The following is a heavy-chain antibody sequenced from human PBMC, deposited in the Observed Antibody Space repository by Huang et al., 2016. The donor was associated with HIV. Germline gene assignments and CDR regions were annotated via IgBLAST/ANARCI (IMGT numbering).Heavy chain of an antibody. D-gene: IGHD1-26*01. J-gene: IGHJ4*02. CDR3: AKDGADEEWDIDY. CDR2: ISEEGRNK. Sequence: VQLVESGGGVVQPGRSLRLACAASGFSFSTYGLHWVRQAPGKGLWGGAVISEEGRNKYYAHSVKGRFTISRDTSENKVYLQMNSLRHEDTAVYYCAKDGADEEWDIDYWGQGTLVTVSS. CDR1: GFSFSTYG. V-gene: IGHV3-30*18.